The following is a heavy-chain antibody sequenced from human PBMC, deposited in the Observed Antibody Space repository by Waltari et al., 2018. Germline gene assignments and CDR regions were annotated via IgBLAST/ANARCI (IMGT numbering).Heavy chain of an antibody. CDR2: IKTNTDGGTT. Sequence: EVQLVESGGGLVEPGGSLRLSCAASGFTFSDAWMSWVRQAPGKGVKWVGRIKTNTDGGTTDYGATVKGRFTISRDDSEYMLYLQMNYLKTEDTAVYYCTTVFNFYDYVWGSYPNWGQGTLVTVSS. J-gene: IGHJ4*02. CDR1: GFTFSDAW. CDR3: TTVFNFYDYVWGSYPN. V-gene: IGHV3-15*01. D-gene: IGHD3-16*02.